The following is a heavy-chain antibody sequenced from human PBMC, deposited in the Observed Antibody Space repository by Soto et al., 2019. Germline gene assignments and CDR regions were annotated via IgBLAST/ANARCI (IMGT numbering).Heavy chain of an antibody. CDR2: ISSNWDT. Sequence: SETLSLTCAISGASISSGGYFWSWIRQHPGKGLEWIGFISSNWDTFYNPSLQSRVTMSLDTSKNQFSLRLSSVTAADTAMYYCAREESRGSYYFDSWGPGTLVTVSS. CDR1: GASISSGGYF. CDR3: AREESRGSYYFDS. D-gene: IGHD1-26*01. V-gene: IGHV4-31*11. J-gene: IGHJ4*02.